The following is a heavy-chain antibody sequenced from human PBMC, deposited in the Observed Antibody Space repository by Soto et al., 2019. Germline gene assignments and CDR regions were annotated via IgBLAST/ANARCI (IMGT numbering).Heavy chain of an antibody. CDR3: AREYSSGWYSFDY. J-gene: IGHJ4*02. CDR1: GFTFSSYS. D-gene: IGHD6-19*01. Sequence: EVQLVESGGGLVQPGGSLRLSCAASGFTFSSYSMNWVRQAPGKGLEWVSYISSSSSTIYYADSVKGRFTISRDNAKNSLYLQMNSLRAEDTTVYYCAREYSSGWYSFDYWGQGTLVTVSS. V-gene: IGHV3-48*01. CDR2: ISSSSSTI.